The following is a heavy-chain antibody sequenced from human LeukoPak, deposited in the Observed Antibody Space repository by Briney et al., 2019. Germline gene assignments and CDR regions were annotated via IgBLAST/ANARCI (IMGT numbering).Heavy chain of an antibody. CDR1: GGTFSSYA. CDR2: IIPILGIA. J-gene: IGHJ4*02. D-gene: IGHD2-15*01. V-gene: IGHV1-69*04. Sequence: ASVKVSCKASGGTFSSYAISWVRQAPGQGLEWMGRIIPILGIANYAQKFQGRVTITADKSTSTAYMELSSLRSEDTAVYYRARAVLGYCSGGSCSTNDYWGQGTLVTVSS. CDR3: ARAVLGYCSGGSCSTNDY.